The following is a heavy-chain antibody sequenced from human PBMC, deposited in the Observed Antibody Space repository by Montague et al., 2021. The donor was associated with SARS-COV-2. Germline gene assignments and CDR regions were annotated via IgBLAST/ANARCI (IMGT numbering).Heavy chain of an antibody. Sequence: SLRLSCAASGFTFSSYGMHWVRQAPGKGLEWVTVISHHGADKYYADSVKGRFITSRDNSKNMVYLQMDSLRAEDTAVYYCARAQYYHGTARPSEVDYWGQGTLVTVSP. CDR3: ARAQYYHGTARPSEVDY. CDR2: ISHHGADK. V-gene: IGHV3-30*19. CDR1: GFTFSSYG. D-gene: IGHD3-10*01. J-gene: IGHJ4*02.